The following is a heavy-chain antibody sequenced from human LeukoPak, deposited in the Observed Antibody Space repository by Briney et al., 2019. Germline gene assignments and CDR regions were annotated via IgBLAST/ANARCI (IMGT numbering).Heavy chain of an antibody. J-gene: IGHJ4*02. V-gene: IGHV1-8*01. D-gene: IGHD3-10*01. CDR1: GYSFTSYD. Sequence: ASVTLSCKASGYSFTSYDINWVRQATGQGLEWMGWMNPNSGNIGYAQRFQGRLTMTTNTSISTAYMELSSLRSEDTAVYYCARGSPLIYGSGSYGVYCWGQETLVTVSS. CDR3: ARGSPLIYGSGSYGVYC. CDR2: MNPNSGNI.